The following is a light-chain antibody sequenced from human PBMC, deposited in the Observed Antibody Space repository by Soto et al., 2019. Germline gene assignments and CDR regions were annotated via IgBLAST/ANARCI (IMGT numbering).Light chain of an antibody. Sequence: QSVLTQPPSVSAAPGQKVTISCSGSSSNIGNNYVSWYQHLPGTAPKLLIYENNKRPSGIPDRFSGSKSGTSATLGITGLQTGDEAEYYCGTWQSSLSAWVFGGGTKPTVL. CDR3: GTWQSSLSAWV. V-gene: IGLV1-51*02. J-gene: IGLJ2*01. CDR1: SSNIGNNY. CDR2: ENN.